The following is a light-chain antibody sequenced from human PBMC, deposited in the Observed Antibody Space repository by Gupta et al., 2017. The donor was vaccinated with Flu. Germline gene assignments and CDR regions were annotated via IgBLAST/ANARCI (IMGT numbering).Light chain of an antibody. CDR2: GNS. J-gene: IGLJ2*01. CDR1: SSNIGAGYD. Sequence: QSVLTQPRSVSRAPGQRVTISCTGSSSNIGAGYDVHWYQQLPGTAPKLLIYGNSNRPSGVPDRFSGSKSGTSASLAITGLQAEDEADYYCQSYDSSLSAGVFGGGTKLTVL. V-gene: IGLV1-40*01. CDR3: QSYDSSLSAGV.